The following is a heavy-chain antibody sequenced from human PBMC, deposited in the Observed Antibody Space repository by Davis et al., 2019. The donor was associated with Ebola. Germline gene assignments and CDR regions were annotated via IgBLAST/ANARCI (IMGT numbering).Heavy chain of an antibody. J-gene: IGHJ5*02. CDR3: ARGKGVVVAAGNWFDP. D-gene: IGHD2-15*01. CDR1: GYTFTSYG. V-gene: IGHV1-18*04. CDR2: ISAYNGNT. Sequence: ASVKVSCKASGYTFTSYGISWVRQAPGQGLEWMGWISAYNGNTNYAQKLQGRVTMTTDTSTSTAYMELRSLRSDATAVYYCARGKGVVVAAGNWFDPWGQGTLVTVSS.